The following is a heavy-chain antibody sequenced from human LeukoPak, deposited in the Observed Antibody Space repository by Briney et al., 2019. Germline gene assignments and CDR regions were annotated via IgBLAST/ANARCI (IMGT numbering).Heavy chain of an antibody. V-gene: IGHV3-48*01. CDR3: SKTIAVADPTDY. D-gene: IGHD6-19*01. CDR2: ISGNTRTI. CDR1: GFTFSRYS. J-gene: IGHJ4*02. Sequence: GGSLRLSCVASGFTFSRYSMDWVRQAPGKGLEWVSYISGNTRTIDYADCVKGRFTISRDNSKNTLYLQMNSLRAEDTAVYYCSKTIAVADPTDYWGQGTLVTVSS.